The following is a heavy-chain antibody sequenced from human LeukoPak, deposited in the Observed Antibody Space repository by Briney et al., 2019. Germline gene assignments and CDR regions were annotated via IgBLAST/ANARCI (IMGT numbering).Heavy chain of an antibody. V-gene: IGHV3-23*01. CDR1: GFTFSSYA. Sequence: PGGSLRLSCAASGFTFSSYAMSWVRQAPGKGLEWVSGISGSGGSTYYADSVKGRFTISRDNSKNTMYLQMNSLRAEDTAAYYCAKESAHDILTGYSDYWGQGTLVTVSS. CDR3: AKESAHDILTGYSDY. J-gene: IGHJ4*02. CDR2: ISGSGGST. D-gene: IGHD3-9*01.